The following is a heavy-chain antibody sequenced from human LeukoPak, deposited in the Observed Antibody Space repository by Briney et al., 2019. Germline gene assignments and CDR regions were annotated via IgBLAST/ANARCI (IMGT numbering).Heavy chain of an antibody. CDR1: GGSISSYY. CDR2: IYTSGST. CDR3: ARGRYCTSTSCYNRAYDAFDI. D-gene: IGHD2-2*02. Sequence: PSETLSLTCTVSGGSISSYYWSWIRQPAGKGLEWIGRIYTSGSTNYNPSLKSRVTMPVDTSKNQFSLKVSSVTAADTAVYYCARGRYCTSTSCYNRAYDAFDIWGQGTMVTVSS. J-gene: IGHJ3*02. V-gene: IGHV4-4*07.